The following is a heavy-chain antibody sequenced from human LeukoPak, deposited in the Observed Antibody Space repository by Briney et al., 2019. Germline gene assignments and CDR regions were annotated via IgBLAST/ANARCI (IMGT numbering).Heavy chain of an antibody. V-gene: IGHV3-21*01. CDR2: ISSSSSYI. Sequence: PGGSLRLSCAASGFTFSSYSMNWVRRAPGKGLEWFSSISSSSSYIYYADSVKGRFTISRDNAKNSLYLQMNSLRAEDTAVYYCARDATYYYDRWGQGTLVTVSS. CDR1: GFTFSSYS. J-gene: IGHJ4*02. D-gene: IGHD3-22*01. CDR3: ARDATYYYDR.